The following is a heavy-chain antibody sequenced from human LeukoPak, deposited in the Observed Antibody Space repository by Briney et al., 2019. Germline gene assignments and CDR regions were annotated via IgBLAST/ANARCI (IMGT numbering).Heavy chain of an antibody. Sequence: GGSLRLSCAASGFTFSDYYMSWIRQAPGKGLEWVSYISSSGSTIYYADSVKGRFTISRDNSKNTLYLQMNSLRAEDTAVYYCAKENYYYDSSGYYVYWGQGTLVTVSS. V-gene: IGHV3-11*04. CDR2: ISSSGSTI. J-gene: IGHJ4*02. CDR1: GFTFSDYY. D-gene: IGHD3-22*01. CDR3: AKENYYYDSSGYYVY.